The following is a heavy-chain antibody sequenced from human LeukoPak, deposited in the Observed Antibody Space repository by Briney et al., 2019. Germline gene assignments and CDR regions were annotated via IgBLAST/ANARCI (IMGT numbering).Heavy chain of an antibody. J-gene: IGHJ4*02. D-gene: IGHD3-16*01. CDR1: GFTFSTYA. Sequence: GGSLRLSCAASGFTFSTYAMNWVRQAPGKGREWVSGISGSGGSTTYADSVKGRFTISRDNSKSILYLQMNSLRAEDTAVYYCAARCDYVWGTCRFDYWGQGTLVIVSS. V-gene: IGHV3-23*01. CDR3: AARCDYVWGTCRFDY. CDR2: ISGSGGST.